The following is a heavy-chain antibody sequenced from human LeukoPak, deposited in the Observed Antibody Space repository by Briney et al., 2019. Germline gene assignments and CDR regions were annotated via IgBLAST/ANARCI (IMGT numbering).Heavy chain of an antibody. CDR2: INPNNGGT. CDR3: AREEIAYTSSPNYYYYYYMDV. Sequence: GASVKVSCKASGYTLTDHYMHWVRQAPGQGLEWMGWINPNNGGTYYSQKFQGRVTVTWDTSISTAYMELHSLRSDDTAVYFCAREEIAYTSSPNYYYYYYMDVRGKGTTVTASS. D-gene: IGHD6-6*01. CDR1: GYTLTDHY. J-gene: IGHJ6*03. V-gene: IGHV1-2*02.